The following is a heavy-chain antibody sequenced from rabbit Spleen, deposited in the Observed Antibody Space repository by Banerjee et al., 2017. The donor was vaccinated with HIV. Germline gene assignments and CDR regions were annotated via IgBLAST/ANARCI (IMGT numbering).Heavy chain of an antibody. CDR3: ARDAGTSFSTYGMDL. J-gene: IGHJ6*01. V-gene: IGHV1S7*01. D-gene: IGHD8-1*01. Sequence: QSLEESGGGLVQPGGSLKLSCKASGFDFSNYGVTWVRQAPGKGLEWIGYIEPIFGNTYYANWVNGRFTISSHNAQNTLYLQLSSLTAADTATYFCARDAGTSFSTYGMDLWGPGTLVTVS. CDR1: GFDFSNYG. CDR2: IEPIFGNT.